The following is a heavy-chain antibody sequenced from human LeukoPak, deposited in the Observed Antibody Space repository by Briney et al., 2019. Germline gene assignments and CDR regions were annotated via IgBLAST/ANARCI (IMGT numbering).Heavy chain of an antibody. V-gene: IGHV3-21*01. Sequence: GGSLRLSCAASGFTFSSYSMNWVRQAPGKGLEWVSSISSSSSYIYYADSVKGRFTISRDNAKNSLYLQMNSLRAEDTAVYYCARPGYYDILTGYYSYYYYMDVWGKGTTVTVSS. CDR3: ARPGYYDILTGYYSYYYYMDV. J-gene: IGHJ6*03. CDR2: ISSSSSYI. CDR1: GFTFSSYS. D-gene: IGHD3-9*01.